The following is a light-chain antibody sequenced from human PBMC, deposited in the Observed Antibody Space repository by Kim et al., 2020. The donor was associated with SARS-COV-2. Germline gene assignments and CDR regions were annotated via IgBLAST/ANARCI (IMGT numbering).Light chain of an antibody. CDR3: QQYASLPRT. CDR2: DTS. V-gene: IGKV3-20*01. J-gene: IGKJ1*01. Sequence: EILLTQSPGTLSLSPGERATLSCRASQTVNSDYLVWYQHKPCQSPRLLIYDTSTRATGIPDRFSGRGSGTNFTLTIGRLEPEDSAIYYCQQYASLPRTYGQGTKVDIK. CDR1: QTVNSDY.